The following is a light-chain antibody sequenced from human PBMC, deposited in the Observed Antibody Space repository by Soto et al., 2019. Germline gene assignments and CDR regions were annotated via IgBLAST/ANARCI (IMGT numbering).Light chain of an antibody. Sequence: DIQMTQSPSSLSASVGDRVTITCRASQSISSYLNWYQQKPGKAPKLLIYAASSLQSGVPSRFSGSGSGTDFTLTISSLQPEDFATYYCQQYYSYPTFGQGTRLETK. J-gene: IGKJ5*01. CDR1: QSISSY. CDR3: QQYYSYPT. V-gene: IGKV1-39*01. CDR2: AAS.